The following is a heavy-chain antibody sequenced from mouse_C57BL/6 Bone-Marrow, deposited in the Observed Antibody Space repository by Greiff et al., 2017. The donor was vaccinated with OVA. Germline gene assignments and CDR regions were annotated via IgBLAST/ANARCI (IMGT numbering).Heavy chain of an antibody. Sequence: VQLQQPGAELVKPGASVKMSCKASGYTFTSYWITWVKQRPGQGLEWIGDIYPGSGSTNYNEKFKSKATLTVETSSSTAYMQLSSRTSEDSAVYDCARLTGRFDYWGQGTTLTVSS. CDR3: ARLTGRFDY. CDR1: GYTFTSYW. CDR2: IYPGSGST. V-gene: IGHV1-55*01. J-gene: IGHJ2*01. D-gene: IGHD1-1*01.